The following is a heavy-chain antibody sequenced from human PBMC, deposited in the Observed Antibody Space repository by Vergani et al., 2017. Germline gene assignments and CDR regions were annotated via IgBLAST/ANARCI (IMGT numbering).Heavy chain of an antibody. D-gene: IGHD3/OR15-3a*01. J-gene: IGHJ5*02. CDR1: GFTFSSYA. CDR2: ISYDGSNK. CDR3: ARDFGPLRVTGWFDP. V-gene: IGHV3-30-3*01. Sequence: QVQLVESGGGVVQPGRSLRLSCAASGFTFSSYAMHWVRQAPGKGLEWVAVISYDGSNKYYADSVKGRFTISRDNSKNTLYLQMNSLRAEDTAVNYCARDFGPLRVTGWFDPWGQGTLVTVSS.